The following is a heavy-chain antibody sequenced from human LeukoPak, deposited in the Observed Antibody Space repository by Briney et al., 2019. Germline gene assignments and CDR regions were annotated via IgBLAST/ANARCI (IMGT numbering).Heavy chain of an antibody. D-gene: IGHD2-2*01. Sequence: ASVKVSCKASGGTFSSYAISWVRQAPGQGLEWMGGVIPIFGTANYAQKFQGRVTITADESTSTAYMELRSLRSDDTAVYYCAREGTVVVVPAAIKYYYYGMDVWGQGTTVTVSS. V-gene: IGHV1-69*13. CDR2: VIPIFGTA. J-gene: IGHJ6*02. CDR1: GGTFSSYA. CDR3: AREGTVVVVPAAIKYYYYGMDV.